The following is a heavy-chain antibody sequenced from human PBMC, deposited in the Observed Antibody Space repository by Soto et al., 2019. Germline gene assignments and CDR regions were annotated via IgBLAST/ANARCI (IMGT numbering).Heavy chain of an antibody. D-gene: IGHD5-12*01. CDR3: VRVRVGSIPLNYDMHV. CDR2: IIPIFHIT. V-gene: IGHV1-69*01. J-gene: IGHJ6*02. CDR1: GDTLSRHG. Sequence: QEQRVQSGAEVQKPGSSVKVSCKASGDTLSRHGISWVRQAPGQGLEWMGGIIPIFHITNYEQKFQGRLMITADESTRTAYMELTRLGSDDSAVYFCVRVRVGSIPLNYDMHVWGQGTTVTVS.